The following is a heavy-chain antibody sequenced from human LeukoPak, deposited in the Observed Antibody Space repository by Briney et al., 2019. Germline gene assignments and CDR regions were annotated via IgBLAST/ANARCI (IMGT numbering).Heavy chain of an antibody. CDR1: GGSISSYY. CDR3: ARGTVTTQNYYFDY. CDR2: IYYSGTT. V-gene: IGHV4-59*01. J-gene: IGHJ4*02. Sequence: SETLSLTCTVSGGSISSYYWSWIRQPPGKGLEWMGYIYYSGTTSYSPSLKSRVTIAVDTSKNQFSLKLSSVTAADTAVYYCARGTVTTQNYYFDYWGQGTLVTVSS. D-gene: IGHD4-11*01.